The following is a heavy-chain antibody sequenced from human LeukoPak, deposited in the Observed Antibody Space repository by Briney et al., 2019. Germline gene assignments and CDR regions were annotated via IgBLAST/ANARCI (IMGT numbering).Heavy chain of an antibody. CDR1: GFTFTMFG. CDR2: IDVRSGIV. J-gene: IGHJ4*02. Sequence: GGSLRLSCAASGFTFTMFGMNWVRQAPGKGLEWVSYIDVRSGIVYYADSVQGRFTISRDNSKSTLDLQMNSLRVEDTAVYYCAKDRYSTSSTFTVNPFDYWGQGILVTVSS. D-gene: IGHD2-2*01. V-gene: IGHV3-48*01. CDR3: AKDRYSTSSTFTVNPFDY.